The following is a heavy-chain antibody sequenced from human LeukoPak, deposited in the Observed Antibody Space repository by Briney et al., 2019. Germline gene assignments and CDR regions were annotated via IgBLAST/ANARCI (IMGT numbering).Heavy chain of an antibody. Sequence: PSETLSLTCTVSGGPISSSSYYWGWIRQPPGKGLEWIGSIYYSGSTYYNPSLKSRVTISVDTSKNQFSLKLSSVTAADTAVYYCASLGYSYGYYYGMDVWGQGTTVTVSS. CDR1: GGPISSSSYY. V-gene: IGHV4-39*01. CDR2: IYYSGST. D-gene: IGHD5-18*01. J-gene: IGHJ6*02. CDR3: ASLGYSYGYYYGMDV.